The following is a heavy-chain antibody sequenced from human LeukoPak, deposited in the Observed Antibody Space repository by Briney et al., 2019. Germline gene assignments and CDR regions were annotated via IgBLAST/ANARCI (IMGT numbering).Heavy chain of an antibody. J-gene: IGHJ4*02. CDR3: AREDYGDSPSFDH. V-gene: IGHV1-69*04. CDR1: GGSFSNYA. CDR2: IIPSLGIT. D-gene: IGHD4-17*01. Sequence: ASVKVSCKASGGSFSNYAVIWVRQAPGQGFEWMGRIIPSLGITNRAQKFQDRVTISVDTSSSTAYMELSDLRSDDTAVYYCAREDYGDSPSFDHWGQGTLVTVSS.